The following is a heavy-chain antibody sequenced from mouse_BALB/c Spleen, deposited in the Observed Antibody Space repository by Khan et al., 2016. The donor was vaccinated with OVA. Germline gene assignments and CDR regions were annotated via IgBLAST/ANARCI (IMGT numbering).Heavy chain of an antibody. D-gene: IGHD2-10*01. CDR3: ARPSYYGNPWFTY. J-gene: IGHJ3*01. CDR2: ISGTGIYT. CDR1: GFAFSSYD. Sequence: DVKLVESGGGLVKPGGSLKLSCAPSGFAFSSYDMSWVRQTPEKRLEWVATISGTGIYTYYPASVKGRFTISRDNARNTLYLQMSSLRSEDTALYYCARPSYYGNPWFTYWGQGTLVTVSA. V-gene: IGHV5-9*02.